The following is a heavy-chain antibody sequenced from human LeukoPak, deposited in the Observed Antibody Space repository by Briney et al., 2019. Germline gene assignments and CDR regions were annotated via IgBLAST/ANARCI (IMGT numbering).Heavy chain of an antibody. Sequence: GGSLRLSCAASGFAFSSYGMHWVRQAPGKGLEWEAVIWYDGSNKYYADSVKGRFTISRDNSKNTLYLQMNSLRAEDTAVYYCARDPVVPAAQGEFDYWGQGTLVTVSS. J-gene: IGHJ4*02. CDR3: ARDPVVPAAQGEFDY. V-gene: IGHV3-33*01. D-gene: IGHD2-2*01. CDR2: IWYDGSNK. CDR1: GFAFSSYG.